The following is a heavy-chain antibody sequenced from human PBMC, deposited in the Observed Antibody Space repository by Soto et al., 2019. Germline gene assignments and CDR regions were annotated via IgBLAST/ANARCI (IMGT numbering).Heavy chain of an antibody. CDR3: ARGPRAGHDRALDY. CDR2: IYYSGST. D-gene: IGHD1-1*01. J-gene: IGHJ4*02. V-gene: IGHV4-61*01. Sequence: PSETLSLTCTVSGGSVSSGSYYWSWIRQPPGKGLEWIGYIYYSGSTNYNPSLKSRVTISVDTSKNQFSLKLSSVTAADTAVYYCARGPRAGHDRALDYWGQGTLVTSPQ. CDR1: GGSVSSGSYY.